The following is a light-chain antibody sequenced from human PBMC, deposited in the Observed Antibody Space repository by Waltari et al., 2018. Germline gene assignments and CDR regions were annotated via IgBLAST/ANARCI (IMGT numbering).Light chain of an antibody. CDR3: MQALQTPWT. CDR1: RSLLHSNEQNY. Sequence: IVMTQSPLSLSVTPGESASISCRSSRSLLHSNEQNYLEWYFQKPGQSPQLLLYLGSNRASGVPDRFSGSGSGTDFTLQISRVEAEDVGIYFCMQALQTPWTFGQGTKVE. CDR2: LGS. J-gene: IGKJ1*01. V-gene: IGKV2-28*01.